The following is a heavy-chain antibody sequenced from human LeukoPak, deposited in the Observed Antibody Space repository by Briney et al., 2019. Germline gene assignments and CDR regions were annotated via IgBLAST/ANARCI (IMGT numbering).Heavy chain of an antibody. Sequence: ASVKVSCKASGYTFTSYGISWVRQAPGQGLEWVGWISAYNGNTNYAQKLQGRVTMTTDTSTSTAYMELRSLRSDDTAVYYCARDVPSNYYDSSGQPLGYWGQGTLVTVSS. J-gene: IGHJ4*02. D-gene: IGHD3-22*01. CDR3: ARDVPSNYYDSSGQPLGY. V-gene: IGHV1-18*01. CDR1: GYTFTSYG. CDR2: ISAYNGNT.